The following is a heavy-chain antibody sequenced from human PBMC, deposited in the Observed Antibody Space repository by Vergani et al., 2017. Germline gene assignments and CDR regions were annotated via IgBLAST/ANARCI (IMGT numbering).Heavy chain of an antibody. CDR3: TRLQDIVVVPAATKYYYYMDV. Sequence: EVQLVESGGGLVQPGGSLKLSCAASGFTFSGSAMHWVRQASGKGLEWVGRIRSKANSYATAYAASVKGRFTISRDDSKNTAYLQMNSLKTEDTAVYSCTRLQDIVVVPAATKYYYYMDVWGKGTTVTVSS. D-gene: IGHD2-2*01. J-gene: IGHJ6*03. CDR1: GFTFSGSA. CDR2: IRSKANSYAT. V-gene: IGHV3-73*02.